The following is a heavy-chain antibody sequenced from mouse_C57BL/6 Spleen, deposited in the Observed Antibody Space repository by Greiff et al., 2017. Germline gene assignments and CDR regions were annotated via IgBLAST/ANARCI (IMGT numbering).Heavy chain of an antibody. J-gene: IGHJ4*01. V-gene: IGHV1-50*01. CDR2: IDPSDSYT. D-gene: IGHD1-1*01. Sequence: VQLQQSGAELVKPGASVKLSCKASGYTFTSYWMQWVKQRPGQGLEWIGEIDPSDSYTNYNQKFKGKATLTVDTSSSTAYMQLSSLTSEDSAVYYCARFYYGTPYAMDYWGQGTSVTVSS. CDR3: ARFYYGTPYAMDY. CDR1: GYTFTSYW.